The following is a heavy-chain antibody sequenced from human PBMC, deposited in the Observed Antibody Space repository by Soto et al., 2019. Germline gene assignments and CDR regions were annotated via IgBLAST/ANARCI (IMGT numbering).Heavy chain of an antibody. V-gene: IGHV4-34*01. CDR1: GGSFSGYY. J-gene: IGHJ4*02. Sequence: PSETLSLTCAVYGGSFSGYYWSWIRQPPGKGLEWIGEINRSGSTNYNPSLKSQVTISVDTSKNQFSLKLSSVTAADTAVYYCARGGGRESYIDYWGQGTLVTVSS. CDR3: ARGGGRESYIDY. CDR2: INRSGST. D-gene: IGHD3-10*01.